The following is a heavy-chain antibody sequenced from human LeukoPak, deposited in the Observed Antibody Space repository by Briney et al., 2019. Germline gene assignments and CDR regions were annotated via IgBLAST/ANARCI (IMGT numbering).Heavy chain of an antibody. Sequence: PSETLSLTCAVSGYSISSGSYWGWIRQPPGKGLEWIGSIYHSGSTYYNPSLKSRVTISVDTSKNQFSLKLSSVTAADTAVYYCARHRLRFLESAMDVWGKGTTVTVSS. CDR2: IYHSGST. V-gene: IGHV4-38-2*01. D-gene: IGHD3-3*01. J-gene: IGHJ6*03. CDR1: GYSISSGSY. CDR3: ARHRLRFLESAMDV.